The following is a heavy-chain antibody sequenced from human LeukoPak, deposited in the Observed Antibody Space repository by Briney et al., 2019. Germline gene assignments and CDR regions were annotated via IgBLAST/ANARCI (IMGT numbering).Heavy chain of an antibody. V-gene: IGHV3-20*01. CDR1: GFTFDDYG. CDR3: ARVAPYYDSNGYDHHGYYFDY. D-gene: IGHD3-22*01. Sequence: TGGSLRLSCAASGFTFDDYGMSWVRQAPGKGLEWVSGINWNGGSTGYADSVKGRFTISKDNAKNSLYLQMNSLRAEDTALSHCARVAPYYDSNGYDHHGYYFDYWGQGTLVTVSS. CDR2: INWNGGST. J-gene: IGHJ4*02.